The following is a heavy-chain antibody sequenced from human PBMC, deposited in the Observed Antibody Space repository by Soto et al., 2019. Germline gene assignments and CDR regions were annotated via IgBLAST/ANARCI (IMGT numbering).Heavy chain of an antibody. CDR1: GFTFRNHA. CDR2: IWYDGTSK. Sequence: QVQLVESGGGVVQPGRSLRLSCAASGFTFRNHAMHWVRQAPGKGLEWVGLIWYDGTSKYYADSVKGRFTISRDNSKNTLYLEMNSLRVEATAIYYCARDQGVVIIKDHWGQGTLVTVSS. CDR3: ARDQGVVIIKDH. V-gene: IGHV3-33*08. D-gene: IGHD6-6*01. J-gene: IGHJ4*02.